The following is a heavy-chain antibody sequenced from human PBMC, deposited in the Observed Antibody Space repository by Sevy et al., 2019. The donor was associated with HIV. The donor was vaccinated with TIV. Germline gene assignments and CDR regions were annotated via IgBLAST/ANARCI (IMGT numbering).Heavy chain of an antibody. CDR1: GGTFSSYA. D-gene: IGHD2-21*01. CDR2: IIPIFGTA. J-gene: IGHJ4*02. Sequence: ASVKVSCKASGGTFSSYAISWVRQAPGQGLEWMGGIIPIFGTANYAQTFQGRVTITADESTSTAYMELSSLRSEDTAVYYCAREDSDQGLFDYWGQGTLVTVSS. V-gene: IGHV1-69*13. CDR3: AREDSDQGLFDY.